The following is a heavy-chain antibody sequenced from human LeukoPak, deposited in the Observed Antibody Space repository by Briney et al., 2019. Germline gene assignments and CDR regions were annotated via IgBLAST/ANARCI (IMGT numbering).Heavy chain of an antibody. CDR1: GGSFSGYY. V-gene: IGHV4-34*01. CDR3: ARGVAYDFWSGYYWGETEFDY. Sequence: PSETLSLTCAVYGGSFSGYYWSWIRQPPGKGLEWIGEINHSGSTNYNPSLKSRVTISVDTSKNQFSLKLSSVTAADTAVYYCARGVAYDFWSGYYWGETEFDYWGQGTLVTVSS. D-gene: IGHD3-3*01. J-gene: IGHJ4*02. CDR2: INHSGST.